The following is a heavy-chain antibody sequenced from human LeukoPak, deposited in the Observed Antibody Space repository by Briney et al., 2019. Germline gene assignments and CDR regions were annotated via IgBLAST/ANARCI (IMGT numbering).Heavy chain of an antibody. J-gene: IGHJ3*02. CDR2: MYHDGYT. CDR3: ARSRGAVAGWSFDI. D-gene: IGHD6-19*01. V-gene: IGHV4-4*02. Sequence: PSETLSLTCAVSGGSISNTDHWNWVRQPPGTGLEWIGEMYHDGYTNYNPSLKSRATMSVDKSKNHSSLKLTSVTAADTAVYYCARSRGAVAGWSFDIWGQGTVVTVSS. CDR1: GGSISNTDH.